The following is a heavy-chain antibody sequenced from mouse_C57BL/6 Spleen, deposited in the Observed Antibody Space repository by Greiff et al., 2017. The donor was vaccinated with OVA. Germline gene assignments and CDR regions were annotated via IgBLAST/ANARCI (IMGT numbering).Heavy chain of an antibody. Sequence: EVNLVESGGGLVKPGGSLKLSCAASGFTFSDYGMHWVRQAPEKGLEWVAYISSGSSTIYYADTVKGRFTISRDNAKNTLFLQMTSLRSEDTAMYYCARGGYGYAMDYWGQGTSVTVSS. CDR1: GFTFSDYG. J-gene: IGHJ4*01. D-gene: IGHD2-14*01. CDR3: ARGGYGYAMDY. CDR2: ISSGSSTI. V-gene: IGHV5-17*01.